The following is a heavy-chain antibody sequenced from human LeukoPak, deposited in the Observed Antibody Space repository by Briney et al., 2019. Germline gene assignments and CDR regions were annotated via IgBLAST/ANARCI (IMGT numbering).Heavy chain of an antibody. CDR1: GFTVSSNY. D-gene: IGHD3-9*01. CDR2: ISSSSSTI. J-gene: IGHJ5*02. Sequence: PGGSLRLSCAASGFTVSSNYMSWVRQAPGKGLEWVSYISSSSSTIYYADSVKGRFTISRDNAKNSLYLQMNSLRAEDTAVYYCASLHIPAKGYFHWFDPWGQGTLVTVSS. V-gene: IGHV3-48*01. CDR3: ASLHIPAKGYFHWFDP.